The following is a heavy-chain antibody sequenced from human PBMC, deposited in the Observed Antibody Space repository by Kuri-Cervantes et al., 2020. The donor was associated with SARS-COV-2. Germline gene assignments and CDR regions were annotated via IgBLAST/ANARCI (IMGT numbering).Heavy chain of an antibody. CDR2: ISGSGANT. V-gene: IGHV3-23*01. D-gene: IGHD2/OR15-2a*01. CDR3: VKDSRVYYFDY. CDR1: GFTFSSFP. Sequence: GESLKISFAASGFTFSSFPMSWVRQAPGKGLEWVSGISGSGANTYYADSVKGWFTISRDNSKNTLYLQMNSLRAEDTAVYYCVKDSRVYYFDYWAREPWSPSPQ. J-gene: IGHJ4*02.